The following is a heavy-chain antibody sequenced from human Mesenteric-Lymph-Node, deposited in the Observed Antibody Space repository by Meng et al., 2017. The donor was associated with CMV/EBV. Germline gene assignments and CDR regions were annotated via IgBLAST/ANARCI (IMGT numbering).Heavy chain of an antibody. J-gene: IGHJ6*02. Sequence: GESLKISCAASGFTFSDYYMSWIRQAPGKGLEWVSSISSSSSYIYYADSVKGRFTISRENAKNSLYLQMNSLRAGDTAVYYCARDREILSGGGMDVWGQGTTVTVSS. V-gene: IGHV3-11*06. D-gene: IGHD1-26*01. CDR2: ISSSSSYI. CDR1: GFTFSDYY. CDR3: ARDREILSGGGMDV.